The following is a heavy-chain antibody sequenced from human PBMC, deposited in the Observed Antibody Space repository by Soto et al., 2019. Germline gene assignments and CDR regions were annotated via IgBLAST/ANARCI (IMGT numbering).Heavy chain of an antibody. CDR3: ANRDSGSYFGTEYFQH. V-gene: IGHV3-23*01. CDR1: GFTFSSYA. Sequence: QPVGSLRLSCAASGFTFSSYAMSWVRQAPGKGLEWVSAISGSGGSTYYADSVKGRFTISRDNSKNTLYLQMNSLRAEDTAVYYCANRDSGSYFGTEYFQHWGQGTLVTVSS. D-gene: IGHD1-26*01. CDR2: ISGSGGST. J-gene: IGHJ1*01.